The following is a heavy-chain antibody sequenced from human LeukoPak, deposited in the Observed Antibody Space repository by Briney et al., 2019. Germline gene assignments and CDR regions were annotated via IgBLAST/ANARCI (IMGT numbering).Heavy chain of an antibody. CDR2: IRSKANSYAT. D-gene: IGHD1-20*01. CDR1: GFTFSTYS. CDR3: TRLDITGTMRGDC. V-gene: IGHV3-73*01. J-gene: IGHJ4*02. Sequence: GGSLRLSCAASGFTFSTYSMNWVRQASGKGLEWVGRIRSKANSYATAYAASVKGRFTISRDDSKNTAYLQMNSLKTEDTAVYYCTRLDITGTMRGDCWGQGTLVTVSS.